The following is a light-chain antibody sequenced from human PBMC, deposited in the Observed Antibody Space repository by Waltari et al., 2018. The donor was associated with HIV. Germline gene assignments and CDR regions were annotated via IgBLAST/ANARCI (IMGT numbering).Light chain of an antibody. J-gene: IGLJ2*01. CDR1: SSDVGGYNY. CDR3: SSYTSSSTLAV. CDR2: DVS. Sequence: QSALTQPASVSGSPGQSITISCTGPSSDVGGYNYVPWYQQPPGKAPKLMIYDVSNRPSGVSNRFSGSKSGNTASLTISGLQAEDEADYYCSSYTSSSTLAVFGGGTKLTVL. V-gene: IGLV2-14*03.